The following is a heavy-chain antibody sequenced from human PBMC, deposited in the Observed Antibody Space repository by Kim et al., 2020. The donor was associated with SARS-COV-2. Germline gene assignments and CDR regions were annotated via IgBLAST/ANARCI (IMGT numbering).Heavy chain of an antibody. V-gene: IGHV3-30*18. CDR3: AKGDIVVVVAAFDI. Sequence: GGSLRLSCAASGFTFSSYGMHWVRQAPGKGLEWVAVISYDGSNKYYADSVKSRFTISRDNSKNTLYLQMNSLRAEDTAVYYCAKGDIVVVVAAFDIWGQGTMVTVSS. D-gene: IGHD2-15*01. J-gene: IGHJ3*02. CDR2: ISYDGSNK. CDR1: GFTFSSYG.